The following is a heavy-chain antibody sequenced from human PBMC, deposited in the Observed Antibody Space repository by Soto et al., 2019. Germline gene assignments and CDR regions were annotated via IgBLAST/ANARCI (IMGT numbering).Heavy chain of an antibody. D-gene: IGHD4-17*01. V-gene: IGHV3-43*01. J-gene: IGHJ6*02. CDR1: GFTFDDYT. CDR2: ISWDGGST. Sequence: EVQLVESGGVVVQPRGSLRLSCAASGFTFDDYTMHWVRQAPGKGLEWVSLISWDGGSTYYADSVKGRFTISRDNSKNSLYLQMNSLRTEDTALYYCAKDSRRTAYGDYVDYYYYGMDVWGQGTTVTVSS. CDR3: AKDSRRTAYGDYVDYYYYGMDV.